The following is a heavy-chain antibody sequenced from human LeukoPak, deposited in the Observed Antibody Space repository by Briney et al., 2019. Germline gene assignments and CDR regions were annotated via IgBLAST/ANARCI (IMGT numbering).Heavy chain of an antibody. D-gene: IGHD6-13*01. V-gene: IGHV3-9*01. CDR3: ARVIAAAGTEGSWFDP. CDR1: GFTFDDYA. Sequence: GGSLRLSCAASGFTFDDYAMHWVRQAPGKGLEWVSGISWNSGSIGYADSVKGRFTISRDNAKNSLYLQMNSLRAEDTAVYYCARVIAAAGTEGSWFDPWGQGTLVTVSS. CDR2: ISWNSGSI. J-gene: IGHJ5*02.